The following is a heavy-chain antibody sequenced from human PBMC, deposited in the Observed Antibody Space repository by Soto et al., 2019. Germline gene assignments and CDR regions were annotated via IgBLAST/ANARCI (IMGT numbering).Heavy chain of an antibody. CDR1: GGSISSGGYY. V-gene: IGHV4-31*03. Sequence: SETPSLTCTVSGGSISSGGYYWSWIRQHPGKGLEWIGYIYYSGSTYYNPSLKSRVTISVDTSKNQFSLKLSSVTAADTAVYYCARVRGYSGYDPTPYNWFDPWGQGTLVTVSS. D-gene: IGHD5-12*01. J-gene: IGHJ5*02. CDR3: ARVRGYSGYDPTPYNWFDP. CDR2: IYYSGST.